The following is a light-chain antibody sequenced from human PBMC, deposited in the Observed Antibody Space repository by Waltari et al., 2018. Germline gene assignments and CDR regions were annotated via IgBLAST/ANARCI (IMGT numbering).Light chain of an antibody. CDR3: QTGGHGTWV. CDR1: SGHINNV. CDR2: VNSDGSH. V-gene: IGLV4-69*01. Sequence: QLVLTQSPSASASLGASVKLTCTLSSGHINNVIAWHQQHPEKGPRYLMKVNSDGSHSKGDEIPDRFSGSSSGAERYLIISSVQSEDEADYYCQTGGHGTWVFGGGTKLTVL. J-gene: IGLJ3*02.